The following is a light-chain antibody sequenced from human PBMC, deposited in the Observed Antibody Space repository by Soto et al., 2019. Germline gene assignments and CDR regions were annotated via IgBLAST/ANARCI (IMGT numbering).Light chain of an antibody. V-gene: IGKV3-20*01. CDR1: QSVVNNY. J-gene: IGKJ5*01. CDR2: GAS. Sequence: EIVLTQSPGTLSLSPGERATLPCRASQSVVNNYLAWYQQKPGQAPRLLIYGASRRATGIPDRFSGSGSGTDFTLIISRLEPADFAVYYCQQYGSSPITLGQGTRLEIK. CDR3: QQYGSSPIT.